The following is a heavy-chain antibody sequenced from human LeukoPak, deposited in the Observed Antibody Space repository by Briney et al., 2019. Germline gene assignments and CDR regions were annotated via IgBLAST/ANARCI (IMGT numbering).Heavy chain of an antibody. Sequence: TGGSLRLSCAASGFTFSSYAMSWVRQAPGKGLEWVSAISGSGGSTYYADSVKGRFTISRDNSKNTLYLQMNSLRAEDTAVYYCAKGHHYYDSSGSDAFDIWGQGTMVTVSS. V-gene: IGHV3-23*01. CDR3: AKGHHYYDSSGSDAFDI. D-gene: IGHD3-22*01. CDR2: ISGSGGST. J-gene: IGHJ3*02. CDR1: GFTFSSYA.